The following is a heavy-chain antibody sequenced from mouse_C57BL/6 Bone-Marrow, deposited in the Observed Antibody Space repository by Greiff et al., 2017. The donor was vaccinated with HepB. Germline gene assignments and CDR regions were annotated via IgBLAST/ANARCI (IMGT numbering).Heavy chain of an antibody. J-gene: IGHJ1*03. CDR1: GFSLTSYG. Sequence: VQLKESGPGLVQPSQSLSITCTVSGFSLTSYGVHWVRQSPGKGLEWLGVIWSGGSTDYNAAFISRLSISKDNSKSQVFFKMNSLQADDTAIYYCARNRPIYYYGSSFSYWYFDVWGTGTTVTVSS. V-gene: IGHV2-2*01. CDR3: ARNRPIYYYGSSFSYWYFDV. D-gene: IGHD1-1*01. CDR2: IWSGGST.